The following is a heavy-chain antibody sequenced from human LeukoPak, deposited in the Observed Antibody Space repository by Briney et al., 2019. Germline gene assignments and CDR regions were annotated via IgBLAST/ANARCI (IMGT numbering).Heavy chain of an antibody. V-gene: IGHV3-7*01. Sequence: GGSLRLSCAASGFTFSSCWMSWVRQAPGKGLEWVANIKQDGSEKYYVDSVKGRFTISRDNAKNSLYLQMNSLRAEDTAVYYCARVEGGWYGYSLVDYWGQGTLVTVSS. CDR1: GFTFSSCW. D-gene: IGHD6-19*01. J-gene: IGHJ4*02. CDR3: ARVEGGWYGYSLVDY. CDR2: IKQDGSEK.